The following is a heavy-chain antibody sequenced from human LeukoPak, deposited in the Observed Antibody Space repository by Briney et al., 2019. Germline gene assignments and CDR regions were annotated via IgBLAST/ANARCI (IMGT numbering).Heavy chain of an antibody. J-gene: IGHJ6*03. V-gene: IGHV1-69*05. Sequence: SVKVSCKASGGTFSSYAISWVRQAPGQGLEWMGGIIPIFGTANYAQKFQGRVTITTDESTSTAYMELSSLRSEDTAVYYCASDSAANYYYYSMDVWGKGTTVTVSS. CDR1: GGTFSSYA. D-gene: IGHD2-15*01. CDR3: ASDSAANYYYYSMDV. CDR2: IIPIFGTA.